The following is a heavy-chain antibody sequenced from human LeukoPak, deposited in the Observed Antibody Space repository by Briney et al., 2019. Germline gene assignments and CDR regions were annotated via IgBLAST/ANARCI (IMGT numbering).Heavy chain of an antibody. D-gene: IGHD1-7*01. CDR1: GGSISSYY. J-gene: IGHJ5*02. Sequence: SETLSLTCTVSGGSISSYYWSWIRQPAGKGLEWIGHISNSGSTNYSPSLRSRVTMSVDTSKNHFSLKLSSVTAVDTAVYYCARRDWNYWFDPWGQGTLVTVSS. CDR2: ISNSGST. CDR3: ARRDWNYWFDP. V-gene: IGHV4-4*07.